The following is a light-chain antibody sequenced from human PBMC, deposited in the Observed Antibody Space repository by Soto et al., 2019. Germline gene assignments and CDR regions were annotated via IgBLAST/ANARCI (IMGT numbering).Light chain of an antibody. J-gene: IGLJ1*01. CDR3: SAYAGDTQLYL. Sequence: QSALTQPASVSGSLGQSVTISCTGSSNDIGYFNYVSWYQQRPGSPPKPIIFNLNRRPSGVPGRFSASKSASTASLTISGLQPEDEADYDCSAYAGDTQLYLFGSGTKLTVL. CDR1: SNDIGYFNY. V-gene: IGLV2-8*01. CDR2: NLN.